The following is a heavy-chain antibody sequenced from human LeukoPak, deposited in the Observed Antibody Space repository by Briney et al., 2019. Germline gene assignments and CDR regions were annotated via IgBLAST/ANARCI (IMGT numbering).Heavy chain of an antibody. V-gene: IGHV3-23*01. CDR1: GFTFSSYA. CDR2: ISGSGGST. D-gene: IGHD2-2*03. Sequence: GRSLRLSCAASGFTFSSYAMSWVRQAPGKGLEWVSAISGSGGSTYYADSVKGRFTISRDNSKNTLYLQMNSLRAEDTAVYYCAKDLFGYCSSTSCYARYFQHWGQGTLVTVSS. CDR3: AKDLFGYCSSTSCYARYFQH. J-gene: IGHJ1*01.